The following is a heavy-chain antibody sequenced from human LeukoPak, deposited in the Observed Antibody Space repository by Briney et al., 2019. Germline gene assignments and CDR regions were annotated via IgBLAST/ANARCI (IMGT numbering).Heavy chain of an antibody. V-gene: IGHV3-23*01. Sequence: PGGSLRLSCAASGFTFSSYAMNWVRQAPGKGLEWVSAISGSGGSTYYADSVKGRFTISRDNSKNTLYLQMNSLRAEDTAVYYCAKDIYYGSGSYYLAPFDYWGQGTLVTVSS. CDR2: ISGSGGST. D-gene: IGHD3-10*01. J-gene: IGHJ4*02. CDR1: GFTFSSYA. CDR3: AKDIYYGSGSYYLAPFDY.